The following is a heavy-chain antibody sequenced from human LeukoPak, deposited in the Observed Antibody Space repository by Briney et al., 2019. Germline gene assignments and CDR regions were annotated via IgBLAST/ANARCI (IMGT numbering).Heavy chain of an antibody. CDR2: VWANGNTK. J-gene: IGHJ4*02. CDR3: TRDDPSRAFDY. D-gene: IGHD2-2*01. V-gene: IGHV3-33*08. Sequence: GGSLRLSCAASGFTFSSYGMHWVRQAPGKGLEWVAVVWANGNTKYYADSVKGRFTISRDNSKNTLHLQIDSLRAEDTAMYYCTRDDPSRAFDYWGQGTLVTVSS. CDR1: GFTFSSYG.